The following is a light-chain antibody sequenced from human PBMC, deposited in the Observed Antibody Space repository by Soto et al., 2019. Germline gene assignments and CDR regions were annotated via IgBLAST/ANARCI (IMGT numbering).Light chain of an antibody. V-gene: IGKV3-15*01. CDR2: HAS. J-gene: IGKJ4*01. CDR3: QQYNKWPLT. CDR1: QSVSSN. Sequence: EIVMTQSPATLSVSPGERATLSCRASQSVSSNLAWYQQKPGQAPRLLIYHASTRATGIPARFSGSGSGTEFPLTISSLQSEDFAVYYCQQYNKWPLTFGGGIKVEIK.